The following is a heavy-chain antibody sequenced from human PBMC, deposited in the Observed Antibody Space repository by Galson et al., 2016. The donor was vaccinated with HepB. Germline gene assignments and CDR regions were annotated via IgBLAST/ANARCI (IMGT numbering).Heavy chain of an antibody. J-gene: IGHJ3*02. CDR3: ARRSSDAFDI. CDR2: IYPGDSDT. Sequence: QSGAEVKKPGETLKISCKASGYSFTTYWIGWVRQVPGKGLEWVGIIYPGDSDTRYSPSFHGQVTISADKSISAAYLQWNSLKASDTAIYYCARRSSDAFDIWGQGTMVTVSS. D-gene: IGHD3-10*01. CDR1: GYSFTTYW. V-gene: IGHV5-51*01.